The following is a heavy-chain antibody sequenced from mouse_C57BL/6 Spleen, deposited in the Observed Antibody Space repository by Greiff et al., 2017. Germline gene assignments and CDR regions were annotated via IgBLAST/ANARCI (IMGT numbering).Heavy chain of an antibody. V-gene: IGHV1-15*01. D-gene: IGHD1-3*01. CDR3: TSPVAPYWYFDV. J-gene: IGHJ1*03. CDR2: IDPETGGT. Sequence: QVQLQQSGAELVRPGASVTLSCKASGYTFTDYEMHWVKQTPVHGLEWIGAIDPETGGTAYNQKFKGKAILTADKSSSTAYMELRSLTSDDSAVDYCTSPVAPYWYFDVWGTGTTVTVSS. CDR1: GYTFTDYE.